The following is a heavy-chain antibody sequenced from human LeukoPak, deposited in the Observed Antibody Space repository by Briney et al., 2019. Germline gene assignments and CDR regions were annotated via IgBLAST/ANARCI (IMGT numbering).Heavy chain of an antibody. Sequence: GASVKVSCKASGGTFSSYAISWVRQAPGQGLEWMGRIIPILGIANYAQKFQGRVTITADKSTSTAYMELSRLRSDDTAVYYCARAGGATTAPRARQRFDYWGQGTLVTVSS. J-gene: IGHJ4*02. CDR2: IIPILGIA. CDR3: ARAGGATTAPRARQRFDY. V-gene: IGHV1-69*04. D-gene: IGHD5-12*01. CDR1: GGTFSSYA.